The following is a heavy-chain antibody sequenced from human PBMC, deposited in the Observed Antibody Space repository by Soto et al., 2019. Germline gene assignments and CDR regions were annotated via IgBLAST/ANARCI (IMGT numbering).Heavy chain of an antibody. J-gene: IGHJ5*01. D-gene: IGHD1-26*01. V-gene: IGHV4-31*03. CDR2: IYYSGST. CDR3: ARHSAIWQWFDY. CDR1: AGSISSGGYY. Sequence: QVQLQESGPGLVKPSQPLSLTCSVSAGSISSGGYYWSWIRQHPEKGLEWIGYIYYSGSTNYNPSLTSRMIISVPTSSHRISLDLSSVTTADTAIYYSARHSAIWQWFDYSGQGTLLTISS.